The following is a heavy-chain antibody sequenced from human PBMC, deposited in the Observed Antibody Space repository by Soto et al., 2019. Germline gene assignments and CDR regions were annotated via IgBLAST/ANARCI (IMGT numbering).Heavy chain of an antibody. Sequence: PGGSLRLSCIASGFSFSSFGMHWVRQAPGKGLEWAASISYDGDKKYSADSVKGRFTVSRDNSKNTLYLQMNSLSADDTAVYYCAKGLSMVRGLFVLLPDGLDIWGQGTVVTVSS. J-gene: IGHJ3*02. CDR3: AKGLSMVRGLFVLLPDGLDI. V-gene: IGHV3-30*18. CDR1: GFSFSSFG. CDR2: ISYDGDKK. D-gene: IGHD3-10*01.